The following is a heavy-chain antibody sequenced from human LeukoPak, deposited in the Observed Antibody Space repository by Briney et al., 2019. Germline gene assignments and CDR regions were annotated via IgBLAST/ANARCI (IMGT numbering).Heavy chain of an antibody. CDR3: ASSRTGAAADFDY. D-gene: IGHD2-2*01. CDR2: IHSRGSTT. CDR1: GFTFSDYY. V-gene: IGHV3-11*04. Sequence: KSGGSLRLSCAASGFTFSDYYMSWIRQAPGKGLEWISYIHSRGSTTYYADSVKGRFTISRDNAKNSLFLQMNSLRAEDTAVYYCASSRTGAAADFDYWGQGTLVTVSS. J-gene: IGHJ4*02.